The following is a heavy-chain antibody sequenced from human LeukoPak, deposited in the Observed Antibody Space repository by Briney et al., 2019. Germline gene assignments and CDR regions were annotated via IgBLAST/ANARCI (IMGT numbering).Heavy chain of an antibody. CDR1: GASISGYY. D-gene: IGHD6-19*01. Sequence: SETLSLTCTVSGASISGYYWSWIRQPPGKGLEWIGYIYYTGSTNYNPSLQSRVTLSVDTSKNQFSLKLSSVTAADTAVYYCASVGSSGWYKGWFDPWGQGTLVTVSS. J-gene: IGHJ5*02. CDR2: IYYTGST. CDR3: ASVGSSGWYKGWFDP. V-gene: IGHV4-59*12.